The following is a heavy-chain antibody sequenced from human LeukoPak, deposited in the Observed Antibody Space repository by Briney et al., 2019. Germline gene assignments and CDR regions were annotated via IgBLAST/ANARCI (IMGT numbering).Heavy chain of an antibody. Sequence: PSETLSLTCTVSGGSISSYYWSWIRQPPGKGLEWIGYIYYSGSTNYNPSLKSRVTISVDTSKNQFSLKLSSVTAADTAVYYCARDPSSAYHGDPHYYYGMDVWGQGTTVTVSS. D-gene: IGHD4-17*01. J-gene: IGHJ6*02. V-gene: IGHV4-59*01. CDR1: GGSISSYY. CDR3: ARDPSSAYHGDPHYYYGMDV. CDR2: IYYSGST.